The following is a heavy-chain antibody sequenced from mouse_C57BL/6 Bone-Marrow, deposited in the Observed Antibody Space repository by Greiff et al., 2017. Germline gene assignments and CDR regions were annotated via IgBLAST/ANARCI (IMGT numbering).Heavy chain of an antibody. Sequence: QVQLQQSGAELVKPGASVKISCKASGYTFTDYYINWVKQRPGQGLEWIGKIGPGSGSTYSNEKFKGKATLTADKSSITAYMQLSSLTSEDSAVYFCERKGDYDGYYYAMDYWGQGTSVTVSS. J-gene: IGHJ4*01. CDR2: IGPGSGST. D-gene: IGHD2-4*01. CDR1: GYTFTDYY. CDR3: ERKGDYDGYYYAMDY. V-gene: IGHV1-77*01.